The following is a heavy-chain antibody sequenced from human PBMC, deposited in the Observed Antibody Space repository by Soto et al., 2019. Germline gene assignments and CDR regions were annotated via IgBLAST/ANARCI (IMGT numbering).Heavy chain of an antibody. D-gene: IGHD3-10*01. CDR2: ISNSGST. CDR1: GGSINSGGYY. CDR3: TTMDRRWYDP. V-gene: IGHV4-31*03. Sequence: SQTLSLTCTISGGSINSGGYYWTWIRQRPGEGLEWIGFISNSGSTYYSASLKSRTVISMDTSRNQFYLRLASVRVADTAMYYCTTMDRRWYDPWGEGAPVTVSS. J-gene: IGHJ5*02.